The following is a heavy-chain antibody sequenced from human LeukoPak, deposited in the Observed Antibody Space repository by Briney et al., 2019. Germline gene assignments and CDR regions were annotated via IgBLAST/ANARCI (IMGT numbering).Heavy chain of an antibody. Sequence: GGSLRLSYAASGFTFSSYWMSWVRQAPGKGLEWVANIKQDGSEKHYVDSVKGRLTISRDNAKNLLCLQMNSLRVEDTAVYYCAGGPGFLIDCWGQGTLVTVSS. J-gene: IGHJ4*02. CDR2: IKQDGSEK. D-gene: IGHD3-3*01. CDR1: GFTFSSYW. CDR3: AGGPGFLIDC. V-gene: IGHV3-7*01.